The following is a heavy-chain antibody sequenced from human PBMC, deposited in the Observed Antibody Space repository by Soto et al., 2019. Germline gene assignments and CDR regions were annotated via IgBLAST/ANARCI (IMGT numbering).Heavy chain of an antibody. CDR3: ARDFYGDDDFN. V-gene: IGHV3-53*01. D-gene: IGHD4-17*01. CDR1: GFTVSSNY. CDR2: IYSGGST. J-gene: IGHJ4*02. Sequence: GGSLRLSCAASGFTVSSNYMSWVRQAPGKGLEWVSVIYSGGSTYYADSVKGRFTISRDNSKNTLYLQMNSLRAEDTAVYYCARDFYGDDDFNWGQGTLVTVSS.